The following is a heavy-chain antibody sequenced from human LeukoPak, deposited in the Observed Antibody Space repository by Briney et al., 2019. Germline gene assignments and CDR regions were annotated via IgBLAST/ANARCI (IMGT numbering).Heavy chain of an antibody. Sequence: PSQTLSLTCAVSGGSISSGGYSWSWLRQPPGKGLEWLGYIYYSGSTYYNPSLKSRVTISVDTSKNQFSLKLSSVTAADTAVYYCARAAAGFYYYYYMDVWGKGTTVTISS. D-gene: IGHD6-13*01. CDR1: GGSISSGGYS. CDR3: ARAAAGFYYYYYMDV. J-gene: IGHJ6*03. V-gene: IGHV4-30-4*07. CDR2: IYYSGST.